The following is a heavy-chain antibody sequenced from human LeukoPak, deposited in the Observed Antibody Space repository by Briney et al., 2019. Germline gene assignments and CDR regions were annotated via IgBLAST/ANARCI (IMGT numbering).Heavy chain of an antibody. D-gene: IGHD6-19*01. Sequence: SQTLSLTYAISGDSVSSNSAAWNWIRQSPSRGLEWLGRTYYRSKWYNDDAVSVKSRITINPDTSKNQFSLQLNSVTPEDTAVYYCARDPYSGGYGAYYYYYMDVWGKGTTVTISS. CDR1: GDSVSSNSAA. V-gene: IGHV6-1*01. CDR3: ARDPYSGGYGAYYYYYMDV. CDR2: TYYRSKWYN. J-gene: IGHJ6*03.